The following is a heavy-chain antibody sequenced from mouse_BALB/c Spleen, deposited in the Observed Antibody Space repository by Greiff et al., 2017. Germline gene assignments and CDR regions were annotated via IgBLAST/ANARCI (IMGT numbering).Heavy chain of an antibody. Sequence: EVMLVESGGGLVQPGGSLKLSCAASGFTFSSYTMSWVRQTPEKRLEWVAYISNGGGSTYYPDTVKGRFTISRYNAKNTLYLQMSSLKSEDTAMYYCAVGYGNYEGYFDVWGAGTTVTVSS. J-gene: IGHJ1*01. D-gene: IGHD2-10*02. CDR2: ISNGGGST. V-gene: IGHV5-12-2*01. CDR3: AVGYGNYEGYFDV. CDR1: GFTFSSYT.